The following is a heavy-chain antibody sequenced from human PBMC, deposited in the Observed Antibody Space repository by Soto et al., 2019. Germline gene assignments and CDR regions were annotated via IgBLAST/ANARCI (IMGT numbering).Heavy chain of an antibody. CDR1: GFTFSNAW. D-gene: IGHD2-2*01. Sequence: EVQLVESGGGLVRPGGSLGLSCAGSGFTFSNAWMNWVRQAPGKGLEWVGRIKSKTTGGTTDYAAPVKGRFSISRDDSKNTVYLQMNSLKTEDTAVYYCRAAAYWGQGTLVIVSS. CDR2: IKSKTTGGTT. V-gene: IGHV3-15*07. J-gene: IGHJ4*02. CDR3: RAAAY.